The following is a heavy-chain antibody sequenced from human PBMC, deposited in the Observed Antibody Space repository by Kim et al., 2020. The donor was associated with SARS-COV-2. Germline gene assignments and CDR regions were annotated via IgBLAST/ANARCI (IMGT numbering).Heavy chain of an antibody. CDR2: IKSKTDGGTT. CDR1: GFTFSNAW. Sequence: GGSLRLSCAASGFTFSNAWMSWVRQAPGKGLEWVGRIKSKTDGGTTDYAAPVKGRFTISRDDSKNTLYLQMNSLKTEDTAVYYCTKGAIKGGWFDPWGQGTLVTVSS. CDR3: TKGAIKGGWFDP. D-gene: IGHD3-10*01. J-gene: IGHJ5*02. V-gene: IGHV3-15*01.